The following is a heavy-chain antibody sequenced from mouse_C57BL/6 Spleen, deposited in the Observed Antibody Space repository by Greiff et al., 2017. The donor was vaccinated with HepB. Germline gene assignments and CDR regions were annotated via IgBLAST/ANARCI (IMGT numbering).Heavy chain of an antibody. CDR2: IYPGDGDT. CDR3: ARMGSSGYGWFAY. CDR1: GYAFSSSW. D-gene: IGHD3-2*02. J-gene: IGHJ3*01. V-gene: IGHV1-82*01. Sequence: VQLQQSGPELVKPGASVKISCKASGYAFSSSWMNWVKQRPGKGLEWIGRIYPGDGDTNYNGKFKGKATLTADKSSSTAYMQLSSLTSEDSAVYFCARMGSSGYGWFAYWGQGTLVTVSA.